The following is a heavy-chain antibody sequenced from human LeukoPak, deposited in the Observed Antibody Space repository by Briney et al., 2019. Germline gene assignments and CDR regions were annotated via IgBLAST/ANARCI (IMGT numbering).Heavy chain of an antibody. V-gene: IGHV4-39*01. J-gene: IGHJ4*02. CDR2: MSYSGST. CDR1: GGYISSSSYF. CDR3: ARHLRSVYDPRAFDY. D-gene: IGHD5/OR15-5a*01. Sequence: PSETLSLTCTVSGGYISSSSYFWAWIRQPPGKGLECIGSMSYSGSTYYNPSLTSRVTISVDTSKHQFSLKLTSVTAADTAVHYCARHLRSVYDPRAFDYWGQGTLVTVSS.